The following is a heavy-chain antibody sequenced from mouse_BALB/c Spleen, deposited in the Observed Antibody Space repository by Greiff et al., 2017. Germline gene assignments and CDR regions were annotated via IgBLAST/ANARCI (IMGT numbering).Heavy chain of an antibody. CDR2: IWSGGST. J-gene: IGHJ3*01. D-gene: IGHD2-3*01. CDR1: GFSLTSYG. V-gene: IGHV2-2*02. CDR3: ARALYDGLFAY. Sequence: QVQLKQSGPGLVQPSQSLFITCTVSGFSLTSYGVHWVRQSPGKGLEWLGVIWSGGSTDYNAAFISRLSISKDNSKSQVFFKMNSLQANDTAIYYCARALYDGLFAYWGQGTLVTVSA.